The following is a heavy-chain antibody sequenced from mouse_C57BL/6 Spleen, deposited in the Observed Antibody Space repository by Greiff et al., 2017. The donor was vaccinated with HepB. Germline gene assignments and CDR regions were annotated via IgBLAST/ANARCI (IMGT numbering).Heavy chain of an antibody. D-gene: IGHD6-2*01. J-gene: IGHJ2*01. CDR1: GYTFTSYW. CDR2: IDPNSGGT. Sequence: QVQLQQPGAELVKPGASVKLSCKASGYTFTSYWMHWVKQRPGRGFEWIGRIDPNSGGTKYNEKFKSKATLTVDKPSSTAYMQLSSLTSEDSAVYYCAREGLPYFDYWGQGTTLTVSS. CDR3: AREGLPYFDY. V-gene: IGHV1-72*01.